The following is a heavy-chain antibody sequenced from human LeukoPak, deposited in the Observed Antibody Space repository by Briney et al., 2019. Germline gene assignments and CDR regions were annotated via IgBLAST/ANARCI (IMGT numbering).Heavy chain of an antibody. J-gene: IGHJ4*02. D-gene: IGHD3-10*01. CDR2: IYSGGGST. V-gene: IGHV3-53*01. CDR1: GFTVRSYY. Sequence: GGSLRLSCAASGFTVRSYYMNWVRQAPGKGLEWVSIIYSGGGSTFYADSVKGRFTISRDNSKNTVYLQMNSLRAEDTAVYYCAKDIGGWFGELFGGFCDYWGQGTLVTVSS. CDR3: AKDIGGWFGELFGGFCDY.